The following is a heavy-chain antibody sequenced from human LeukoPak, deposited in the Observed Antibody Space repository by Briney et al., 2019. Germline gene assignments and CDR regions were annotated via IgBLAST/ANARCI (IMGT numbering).Heavy chain of an antibody. CDR2: IYYSGKA. Sequence: SETLSLTCTVSGGSLGDTTYFWGWIRQLPGRGLEWIANIYYSGKAYYSPSLKSRVTISADMSRNQFFLRLGSVTAADTAVYYCTRHSGPAAAADYWGQGTLVTVSS. CDR1: GGSLGDTTYF. V-gene: IGHV4-39*01. D-gene: IGHD6-13*01. J-gene: IGHJ4*02. CDR3: TRHSGPAAAADY.